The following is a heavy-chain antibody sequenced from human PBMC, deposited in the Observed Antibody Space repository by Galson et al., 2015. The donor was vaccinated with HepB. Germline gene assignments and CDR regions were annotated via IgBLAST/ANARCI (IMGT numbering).Heavy chain of an antibody. CDR1: RITFSTFG. CDR2: ISDSTSTT. J-gene: IGHJ6*03. Sequence: SLRLSCAASRITFSTFGMNWVRQAPGKGLEWVSYISDSTSTTYYADSVKGRFTISRDNARNSLFLQMTSLRAEDTAVYYCAREGFQEGYYYSYMDVWGKGTTVTVSS. CDR3: AREGFQEGYYYSYMDV. V-gene: IGHV3-48*01.